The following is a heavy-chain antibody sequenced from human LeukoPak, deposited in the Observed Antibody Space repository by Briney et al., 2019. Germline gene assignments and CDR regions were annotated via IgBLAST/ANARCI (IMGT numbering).Heavy chain of an antibody. CDR1: GFTFSGSA. D-gene: IGHD6-19*01. Sequence: PGGSLRLSCAASGFTFSGSAMHWVRQASGKGLEWVGRIGSRANTYATAYAASVKGRFIISRDDPKNRAYLQMNSLKTEDTAVYYCTRHSDSSGWYAGIDAFDIWGQGTMVTVSS. V-gene: IGHV3-73*01. CDR3: TRHSDSSGWYAGIDAFDI. CDR2: IGSRANTYAT. J-gene: IGHJ3*02.